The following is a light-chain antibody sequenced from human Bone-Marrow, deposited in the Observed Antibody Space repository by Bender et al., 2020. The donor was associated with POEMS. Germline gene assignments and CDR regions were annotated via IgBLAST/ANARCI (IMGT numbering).Light chain of an antibody. CDR3: SSWDDSLNGWV. Sequence: SSNFGNNAANWYQHVPGTAPKLLIYSNNQRPSGVPDRFSASTSGTLASLAISGLHSDDEADYYCSSWDDSLNGWVFGGGTKLTVL. CDR1: SSNFGNNA. V-gene: IGLV1-44*01. CDR2: SNN. J-gene: IGLJ3*02.